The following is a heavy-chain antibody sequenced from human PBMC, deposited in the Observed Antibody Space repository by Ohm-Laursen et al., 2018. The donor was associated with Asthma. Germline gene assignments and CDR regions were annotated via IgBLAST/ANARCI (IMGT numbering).Heavy chain of an antibody. CDR1: GFTFINAW. CDR2: IKSKTDGGTS. J-gene: IGHJ4*02. CDR3: TTDQNLDVGPQGYYFDY. Sequence: SLRLSCTASGFTFINAWMSWVRQAPGKGLEWVGRIKSKTDGGTSDYAAPVKGRFTISRDDSKNTLYLQMNSLKTEDTAVYYCTTDQNLDVGPQGYYFDYWGQGTLVTVSS. D-gene: IGHD1-26*01. V-gene: IGHV3-15*01.